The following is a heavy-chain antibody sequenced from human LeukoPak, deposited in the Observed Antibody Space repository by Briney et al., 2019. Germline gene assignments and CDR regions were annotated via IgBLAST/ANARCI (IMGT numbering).Heavy chain of an antibody. D-gene: IGHD3-10*01. V-gene: IGHV3-48*03. CDR3: ARDRGSRAFDI. CDR1: GFTFSSYE. CDR2: ISSSGSTI. J-gene: IGHJ3*02. Sequence: GGSLRLSCAASGFTFSSYEMNWVRQAPGKGLEWVSYISSSGSTIYYADSVKGRFTISRDNAKNSLYLQMNSLRAEDTAVYYCARDRGSRAFDIWGQGTMVTVSS.